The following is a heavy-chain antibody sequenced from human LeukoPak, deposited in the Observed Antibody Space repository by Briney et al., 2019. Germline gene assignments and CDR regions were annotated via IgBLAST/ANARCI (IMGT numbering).Heavy chain of an antibody. V-gene: IGHV4-59*08. CDR2: IYYSGST. CDR3: ARHLVAVAGNWFDP. D-gene: IGHD6-19*01. J-gene: IGHJ5*02. Sequence: SETLSLTCTVSGGSISRYYWSWIRHPPGKGLEWIGYIYYSGSTNYNPSLKSRVTISVDTSKNQFSLKLSSVTAADTAVYYCARHLVAVAGNWFDPWGQGTLVTVS. CDR1: GGSISRYY.